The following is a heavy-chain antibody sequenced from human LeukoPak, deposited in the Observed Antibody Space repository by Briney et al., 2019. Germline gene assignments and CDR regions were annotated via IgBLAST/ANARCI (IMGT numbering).Heavy chain of an antibody. CDR3: ASASRGGYSGYAVDY. D-gene: IGHD5-12*01. V-gene: IGHV3-48*01. CDR2: ISSSSSTI. CDR1: GFTFSSYS. J-gene: IGHJ4*02. Sequence: GGSLRLSCAASGFTFSSYSMNWVRQAPGKGLEWVSYISSSSSTIYYADSVKGRFTISRDNAKNSLYLQMNSLRAEDTAVYYCASASRGGYSGYAVDYWGQGTLVTVSS.